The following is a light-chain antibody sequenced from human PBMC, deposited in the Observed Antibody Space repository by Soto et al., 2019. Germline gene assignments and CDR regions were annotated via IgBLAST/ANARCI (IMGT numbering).Light chain of an antibody. Sequence: IVLTQSPGTLSLSPGEITTLSFRASQSISRYLAWYQQKPGQGPRLLIYGASSRATGTPDRFSGSGSGTEFTLTISNLQSEDFAVYHCQQYDKWPRTFGQGTKVDIK. CDR3: QQYDKWPRT. V-gene: IGKV3D-15*01. CDR2: GAS. J-gene: IGKJ1*01. CDR1: QSISRY.